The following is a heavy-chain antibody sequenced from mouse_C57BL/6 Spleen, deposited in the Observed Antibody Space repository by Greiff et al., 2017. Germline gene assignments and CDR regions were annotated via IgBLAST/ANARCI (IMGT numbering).Heavy chain of an antibody. D-gene: IGHD2-5*01. CDR3: ARGGYYSNSYYAMDD. V-gene: IGHV1-55*01. CDR2: IYPGSGST. J-gene: IGHJ4*01. CDR1: GYTFTSYW. Sequence: QVQLQQPGAELVKPGASVKMSCKASGYTFTSYWITWVKQRPGQGLEWIGDIYPGSGSTNYTEKFKSKATLTVDPSSSTAYMQRSSLTSEDSAVYYCARGGYYSNSYYAMDDWGQGTSVTVSS.